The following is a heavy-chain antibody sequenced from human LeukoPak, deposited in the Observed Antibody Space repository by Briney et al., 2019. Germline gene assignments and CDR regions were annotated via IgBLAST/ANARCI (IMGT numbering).Heavy chain of an antibody. J-gene: IGHJ5*02. D-gene: IGHD3-16*01. CDR1: GFTFSSYA. Sequence: PGRSLRLSCAASGFTFSSYAMHWGRQAPGRGLEWVAFIRYDGSDKYYADSVKGRFIVSRDNSKYTLYLQMNSLRAEDTAVYYCARDWVTWGQGTLVTVSS. CDR2: IRYDGSDK. CDR3: ARDWVT. V-gene: IGHV3-30*04.